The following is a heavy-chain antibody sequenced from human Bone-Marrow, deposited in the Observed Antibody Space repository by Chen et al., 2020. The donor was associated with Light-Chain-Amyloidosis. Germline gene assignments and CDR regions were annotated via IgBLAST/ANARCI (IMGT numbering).Heavy chain of an antibody. V-gene: IGHV1-46*01. CDR2: INPSGGST. Sequence: QVQLVQSGAEVKKPGASVKVSCKASGYTFTSYYMHWVRQAPGQGLEWMGIINPSGGSTSYAQKFPGRVTMTRDTATGTVYMGLGRLRSEDTAGDYCARDRNRAVVPAAISGFDYWGQGTLVTVSS. J-gene: IGHJ4*02. CDR1: GYTFTSYY. D-gene: IGHD2-2*02. CDR3: ARDRNRAVVPAAISGFDY.